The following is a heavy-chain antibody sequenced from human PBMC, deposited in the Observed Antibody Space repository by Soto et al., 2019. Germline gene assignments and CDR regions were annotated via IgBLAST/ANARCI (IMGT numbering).Heavy chain of an antibody. CDR2: IYTSGST. D-gene: IGHD3-3*01. J-gene: IGHJ6*02. Sequence: PSETLSLTCTVPGGSISSYYWSWIRQPAGKGREWIGRIYTSGSTNYNPSLKSRVTMSVDTSKNQFSLKLSSVTAADTAVYYCARGGGYDFWSGLFGAMDVWGQGTTVTVSS. V-gene: IGHV4-4*07. CDR1: GGSISSYY. CDR3: ARGGGYDFWSGLFGAMDV.